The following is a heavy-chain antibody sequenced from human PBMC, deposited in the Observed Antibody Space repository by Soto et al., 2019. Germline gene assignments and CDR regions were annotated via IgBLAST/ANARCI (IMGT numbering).Heavy chain of an antibody. CDR2: IYYSGST. CDR3: ARVFSGAKNDFWSGYPKDWFDP. J-gene: IGHJ5*02. Sequence: ETLSLTCTVSGGSISSYYWSWIRQPPGKGLEWIVYIYYSGSTNYNPSLKSRVTISVDTSKNQFSLKLSSVTAADTAVYYCARVFSGAKNDFWSGYPKDWFDPWGQGTLVTVSS. V-gene: IGHV4-59*01. CDR1: GGSISSYY. D-gene: IGHD3-3*01.